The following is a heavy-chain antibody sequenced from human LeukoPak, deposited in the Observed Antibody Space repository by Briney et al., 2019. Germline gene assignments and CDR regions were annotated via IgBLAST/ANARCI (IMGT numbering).Heavy chain of an antibody. J-gene: IGHJ6*03. CDR3: ARVPKRQEHQLLYFGHMDV. CDR1: GGSFSSGSYY. V-gene: IGHV4-61*02. Sequence: PSQTLSLTCTVSGGSFSSGSYYWSWIRQPAGMGLEWIGRIYTSGSTNYNPSLKSRATISVDTSQTPFAAKQSTVTAADTAVYYCARVPKRQEHQLLYFGHMDVWGKGTTVTVSS. CDR2: IYTSGST. D-gene: IGHD2-2*02.